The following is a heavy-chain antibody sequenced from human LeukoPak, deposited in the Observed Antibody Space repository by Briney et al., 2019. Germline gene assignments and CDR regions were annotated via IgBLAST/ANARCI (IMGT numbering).Heavy chain of an antibody. J-gene: IGHJ6*01. CDR2: VSAYNVNT. D-gene: IGHD3-10*01. V-gene: IGHV1-18*01. Sequence: HGASVKVSCKASGKTFTSYGTSWGAPAPGQGPEGMGWVSAYNVNTHYAQKLQGRVTMNTDTSTSTAYIELRSLRSDDTAVYYCARDQGLLWFGELLFPYYYFGMDVWGQGTTVTVSS. CDR3: ARDQGLLWFGELLFPYYYFGMDV. CDR1: GKTFTSYG.